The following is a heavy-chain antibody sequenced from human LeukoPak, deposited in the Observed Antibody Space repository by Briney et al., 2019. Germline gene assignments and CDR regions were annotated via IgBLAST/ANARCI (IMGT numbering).Heavy chain of an antibody. D-gene: IGHD6-13*01. J-gene: IGHJ4*02. Sequence: ASVKVSCKASGGTFSSYAISWVRQAPGQGLEWMGGIIPIFGTANYAQTFQGRVTITTDESTSTAYMELSSLRSEDTAVYYCARVEMSSSWYYFDYWGQGTLVTVSS. CDR2: IIPIFGTA. CDR1: GGTFSSYA. CDR3: ARVEMSSSWYYFDY. V-gene: IGHV1-69*05.